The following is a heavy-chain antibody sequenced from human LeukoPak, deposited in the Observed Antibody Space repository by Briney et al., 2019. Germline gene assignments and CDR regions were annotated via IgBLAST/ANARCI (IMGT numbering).Heavy chain of an antibody. V-gene: IGHV4-59*08. CDR2: IYYTGST. D-gene: IGHD4-17*01. J-gene: IGHJ5*02. Sequence: SETLSLTCTVSGGPISSYQWSWIRQPPGKGLEWIGYIYYTGSTNYNPSLKSRITISLDTSKNQFSLKLSSVTAAGTAVYYCARRTTVTPNWFDPWGQGTLVTVSS. CDR1: GGPISSYQ. CDR3: ARRTTVTPNWFDP.